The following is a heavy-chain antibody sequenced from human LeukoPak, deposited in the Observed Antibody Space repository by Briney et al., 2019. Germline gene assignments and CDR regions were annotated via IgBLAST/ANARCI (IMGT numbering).Heavy chain of an antibody. J-gene: IGHJ6*03. V-gene: IGHV4-34*01. Sequence: GSLRLSCAASGFSVSNNYMTWIRQPPGKGLEWIGEINHFGSTNYNPSLKSRVSISVDASKNQFSLKVHSVTAADTAVYFCARGRRAYCSHGVCYTGYFYYYYMDVWDTGATVTVSS. D-gene: IGHD2-8*01. CDR2: INHFGST. CDR1: GFSVSNNY. CDR3: ARGRRAYCSHGVCYTGYFYYYYMDV.